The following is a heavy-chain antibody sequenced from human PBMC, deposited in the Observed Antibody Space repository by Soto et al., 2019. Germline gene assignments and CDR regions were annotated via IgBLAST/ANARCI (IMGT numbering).Heavy chain of an antibody. D-gene: IGHD3-3*01. J-gene: IGHJ3*02. CDR3: ARGGGVGVAGSAAFDM. Sequence: QLHLVQSGAVVKKPGASVTVSCSASGYPVTAYYMHWVRQAPGRGLEWVGGINPATGAAKYTQTFPGRVPLATGTSPSTVFLEPGGPNSEDPAVFYCARGGGVGVAGSAAFDMWGQGTLVTVSS. V-gene: IGHV1-2*02. CDR2: INPATGAA. CDR1: GYPVTAYY.